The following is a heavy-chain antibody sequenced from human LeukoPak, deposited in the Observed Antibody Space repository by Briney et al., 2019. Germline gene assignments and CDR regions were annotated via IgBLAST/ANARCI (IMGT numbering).Heavy chain of an antibody. CDR3: ARDSSGPLY. CDR1: GFTFGIYS. D-gene: IGHD6-19*01. CDR2: IYSGGGT. V-gene: IGHV3-66*01. J-gene: IGHJ4*02. Sequence: GGSLRLSCAASGFTFGIYSMNWVRQAPGKGLEWVSVIYSGGGTYYADSVKGRFTISRDNSKNTLYLQMNSLRAEDTAVYYCARDSSGPLYWGQGTLVTVSS.